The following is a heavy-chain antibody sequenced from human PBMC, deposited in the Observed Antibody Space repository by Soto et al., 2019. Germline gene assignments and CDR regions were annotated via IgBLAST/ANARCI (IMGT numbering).Heavy chain of an antibody. CDR3: AKSQEIGTHFFDS. CDR1: GFTFSGFD. Sequence: GGSLRLSCEASGFTFSGFDMHWVRQPTGKGLEWVSSIGTAGDTYYAVSVKGRFTISRENAKNSLSLQMNSLRAGDMAVYFCAKSQEIGTHFFDSWGQGTQVTVSS. D-gene: IGHD6-13*01. V-gene: IGHV3-13*01. J-gene: IGHJ4*02. CDR2: IGTAGDT.